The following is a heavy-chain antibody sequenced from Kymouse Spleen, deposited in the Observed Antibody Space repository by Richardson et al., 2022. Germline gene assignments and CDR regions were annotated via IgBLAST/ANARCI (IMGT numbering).Heavy chain of an antibody. V-gene: IGHV3-21*03. CDR3: ARGDDMYYYGMDV. CDR2: ISSSSSYI. Sequence: EVQLVESGGGLVKPGGSLRLSCAASGFTFSSYSMNWVRQAPGKGLEWVSSISSSSSYIYYADSVKGRFTISRDNAKNSLYLQMNSLRAEDTAVYYCARGDDMYYYGMDVWGQGTTVTVSS. CDR1: GFTFSSYS. D-gene: IGHD3-9*01. J-gene: IGHJ6*02.